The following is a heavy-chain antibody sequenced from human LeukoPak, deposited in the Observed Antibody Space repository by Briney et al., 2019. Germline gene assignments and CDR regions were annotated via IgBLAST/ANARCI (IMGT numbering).Heavy chain of an antibody. CDR3: SLGYCSSTSCYGIHYYYYYGMDV. CDR2: IIPIFGTA. CDR1: GGTFSSYA. J-gene: IGHJ6*02. Sequence: SVKVSCKASGGTFSSYAISWVRQAPGQGLEWKGGIIPIFGTANYAQKFQGRVTITADESTSTAYMELSSLRSEDTAVYYCSLGYCSSTSCYGIHYYYYYGMDVWGQGTTVTVSS. V-gene: IGHV1-69*01. D-gene: IGHD2-2*01.